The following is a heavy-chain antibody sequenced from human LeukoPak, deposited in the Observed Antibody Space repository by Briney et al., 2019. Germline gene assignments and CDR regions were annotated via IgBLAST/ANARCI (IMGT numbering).Heavy chain of an antibody. J-gene: IGHJ4*02. CDR1: GFTFSSYE. CDR3: ARDQIFGVVEDFDY. D-gene: IGHD3-3*01. CDR2: VSSSGSII. V-gene: IGHV3-48*03. Sequence: RGSLRLSCAVSGFTFSSYEMNWVRQAPGKGLEWVSYVSSSGSIIYYADSVKGRFTISRDNAKNSLYLQMNGLRVEDTAVYYCARDQIFGVVEDFDYWGQGTLVTVSS.